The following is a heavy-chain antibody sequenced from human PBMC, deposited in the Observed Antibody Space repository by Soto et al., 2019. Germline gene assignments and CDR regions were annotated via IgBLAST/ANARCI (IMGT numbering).Heavy chain of an antibody. CDR3: ARGRGYSYGPYYFDY. V-gene: IGHV4-31*03. CDR1: GGSISSEGYY. D-gene: IGHD5-18*01. CDR2: TYYSGTT. Sequence: SETLSLTCTVSGGSISSEGYYWSWFRQLPGKGLEWIGDTYYSGTTYHNPSLRSRLTISGDASKNKFSLKLSSVTAADTALYYCARGRGYSYGPYYFDYWGQGTLVTVSS. J-gene: IGHJ4*02.